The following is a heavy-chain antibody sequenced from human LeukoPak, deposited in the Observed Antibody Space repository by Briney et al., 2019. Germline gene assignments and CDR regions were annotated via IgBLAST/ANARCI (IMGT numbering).Heavy chain of an antibody. CDR3: ARGFSSGKTPRFDY. Sequence: GGSLRLSCAASGFIFSGYGMHWVRQAPGKGLEWVAIIWYDGGNKYYADSVRGRFTISRDNSKNTLYLQMNSLRAEDTAVYYCARGFSSGKTPRFDYWGQGTLVTVSS. CDR1: GFIFSGYG. V-gene: IGHV3-33*01. CDR2: IWYDGGNK. J-gene: IGHJ4*02. D-gene: IGHD6-19*01.